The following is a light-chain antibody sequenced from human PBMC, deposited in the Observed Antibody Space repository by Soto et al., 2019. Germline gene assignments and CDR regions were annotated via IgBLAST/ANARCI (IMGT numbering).Light chain of an antibody. Sequence: QSVLTQPPSVSGTPGQRVTISCTGSSSNIGAEYDIRWYQHLPGTAPKLLIYGVNSRPSGVHDRFSGSKSGSSASLAIAGLQAEDEADYYCQSYDDSRGGFYVFGTGTKVTVL. CDR1: SSNIGAEYD. CDR2: GVN. J-gene: IGLJ1*01. V-gene: IGLV1-40*01. CDR3: QSYDDSRGGFYV.